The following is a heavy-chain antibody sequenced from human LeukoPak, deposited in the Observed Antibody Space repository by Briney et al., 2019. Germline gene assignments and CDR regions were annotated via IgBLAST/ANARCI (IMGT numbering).Heavy chain of an antibody. CDR1: GFTFGDYA. V-gene: IGHV3-9*01. J-gene: IGHJ4*02. CDR3: AKDQMVGQWPTNFDY. D-gene: IGHD6-19*01. Sequence: PGRSLRLSCAASGFTFGDYAMHWVRHAPGKGLEWVSRIGWNSGSIAYADSVKGRFTISRDNAKNSLYLQMNSLRAEDTAVYYCAKDQMVGQWPTNFDYWGQGTLVTVSS. CDR2: IGWNSGSI.